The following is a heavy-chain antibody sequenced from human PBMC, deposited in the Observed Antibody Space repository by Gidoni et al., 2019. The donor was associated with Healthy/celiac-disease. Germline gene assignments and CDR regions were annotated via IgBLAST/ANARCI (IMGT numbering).Heavy chain of an antibody. D-gene: IGHD2-8*01. CDR2: ISSNGGST. Sequence: EVQLVESGGGLVQPGGSLRLSCSASGFTFSSYAMHWVRQAPGKGLEDVSAISSNGGSTYYADAVKGRFTISRDNSKNTLYLQMSSLRAEDTAVYYCVKPSGIYCTNGVCPLDYWGQGTLVTVSS. CDR1: GFTFSSYA. CDR3: VKPSGIYCTNGVCPLDY. J-gene: IGHJ4*02. V-gene: IGHV3-64D*06.